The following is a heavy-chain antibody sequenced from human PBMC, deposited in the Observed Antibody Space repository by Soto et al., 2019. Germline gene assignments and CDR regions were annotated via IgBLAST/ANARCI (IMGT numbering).Heavy chain of an antibody. D-gene: IGHD6-13*01. CDR2: ISGGGSST. CDR1: GFTFSSYA. CDR3: EQDAGYFDD. Sequence: EVQLLESGGGLVQPGGSLRLSCAASGFTFSSYAMSWVRQAPGKGLEWVSAISGGGSSTYYAASVKGRLTVSRDNSTNSMFLKMKPLTAEDIAVYYCEQDAGYFDDWGQGTVVTVFS. J-gene: IGHJ4*02. V-gene: IGHV3-23*01.